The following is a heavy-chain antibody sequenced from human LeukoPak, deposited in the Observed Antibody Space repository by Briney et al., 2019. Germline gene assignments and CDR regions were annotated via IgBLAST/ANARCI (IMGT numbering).Heavy chain of an antibody. CDR3: AREDFTNYLNNAFDI. D-gene: IGHD4-11*01. J-gene: IGHJ3*02. CDR2: IIPVSGTT. CDR1: GYTFTNYG. V-gene: IGHV1-69*05. Sequence: SVKVSCKASGYTFTNYGINWVRQAPGQGLEWLGNIIPVSGTTDYAQKFQDRVTITTDESTRTTYLELSSLRSDDTAVYYCAREDFTNYLNNAFDIWGQGTMVTVSS.